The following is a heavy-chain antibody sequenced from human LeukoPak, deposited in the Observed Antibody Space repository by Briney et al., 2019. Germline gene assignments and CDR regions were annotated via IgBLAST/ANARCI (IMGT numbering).Heavy chain of an antibody. J-gene: IGHJ4*02. CDR1: GGSISSYY. CDR2: IYYSGST. D-gene: IGHD3-10*01. Sequence: PSETLSLTCTVSGGSISSYYWSWIRQPPGKGLEWIGYIYYSGSTNYNPSLKSRVTISVDTSKNQFSLKLSSVTAADTAVYYCARGYGSGSYYGGYWGQGTVVTVSS. CDR3: ARGYGSGSYYGGY. V-gene: IGHV4-59*01.